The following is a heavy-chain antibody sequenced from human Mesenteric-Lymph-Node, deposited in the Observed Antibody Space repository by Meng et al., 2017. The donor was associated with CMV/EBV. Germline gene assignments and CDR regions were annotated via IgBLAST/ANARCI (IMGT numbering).Heavy chain of an antibody. D-gene: IGHD2-21*01. V-gene: IGHV3-23*01. J-gene: IGHJ4*02. CDR3: ARDRGSAGMIVPY. CDR1: GFIFSNYA. CDR2: TGGGGSGT. Sequence: GGSLRLSCAASGFIFSNYAMTWVRQAPGKGLEWIASTGGGGSGTQYAGSVKGRFTISRDNSKNTLYLQMNSLRAEDTAVYYCARDRGSAGMIVPYWGQGTLVTVSS.